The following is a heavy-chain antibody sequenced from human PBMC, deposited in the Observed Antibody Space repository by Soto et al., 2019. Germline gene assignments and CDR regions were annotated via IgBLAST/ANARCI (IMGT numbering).Heavy chain of an antibody. CDR2: IWNDGSNK. J-gene: IGHJ6*02. Sequence: GESLTLSCSASGFSVSSYGMHWVRLAPGTGLEWEAVIWNDGSNKSYADSVKGRFTISRDNSKNTLYLQKNSIIAEDAAAYYYARAPLGSDATWYGLDLWGQGTMVTVSS. CDR3: ARAPLGSDATWYGLDL. CDR1: GFSVSSYG. V-gene: IGHV3-33*01. D-gene: IGHD1-26*01.